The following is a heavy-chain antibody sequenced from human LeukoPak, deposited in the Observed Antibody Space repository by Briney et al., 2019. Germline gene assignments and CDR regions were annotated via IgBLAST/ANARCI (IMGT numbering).Heavy chain of an antibody. Sequence: GGSLRLSCAASGFTVSAKYMSWVRQGPGKGLDWISSIYSDGGTNYADSVKGRFTISRDNSKNTLYLQMNSLRPEDTAVYYCARDGGFGGPGGDNWFDSWGQGALVTVSS. CDR1: GFTVSAKY. CDR3: ARDGGFGGPGGDNWFDS. CDR2: IYSDGGT. D-gene: IGHD3-16*01. J-gene: IGHJ5*01. V-gene: IGHV3-66*02.